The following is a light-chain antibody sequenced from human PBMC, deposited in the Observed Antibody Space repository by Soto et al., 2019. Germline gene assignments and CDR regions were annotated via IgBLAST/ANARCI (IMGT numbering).Light chain of an antibody. CDR1: QSISSY. Sequence: DFQMTQSPSTLSASVGDRVTITCRASQSISSYLAWYQQKPGKAPNLLIYDASSLESGVPSRFSDGGSGTEFTLSISRRQPDDSATYYCQQYNTFSRTFDQGTKVHIK. CDR3: QQYNTFSRT. CDR2: DAS. J-gene: IGKJ1*01. V-gene: IGKV1-5*01.